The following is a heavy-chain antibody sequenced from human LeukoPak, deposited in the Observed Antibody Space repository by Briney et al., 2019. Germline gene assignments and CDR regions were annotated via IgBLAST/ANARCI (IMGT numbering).Heavy chain of an antibody. Sequence: ASVKVSCKASGGTFSSYAISWVRQAPGQGLEWMGRIIPILGIANYAQKFQGRVTITADKSTSTAYMELSSLRSEDTAVYYCARGPYSSSWYSEGAFDIWGQGIMVTVSS. V-gene: IGHV1-69*04. CDR3: ARGPYSSSWYSEGAFDI. CDR1: GGTFSSYA. J-gene: IGHJ3*02. D-gene: IGHD6-13*01. CDR2: IIPILGIA.